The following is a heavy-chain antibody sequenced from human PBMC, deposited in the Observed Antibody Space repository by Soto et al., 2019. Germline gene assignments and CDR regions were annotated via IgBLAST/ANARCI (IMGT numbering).Heavy chain of an antibody. CDR2: IYTSGST. CDR1: GGSISSYY. D-gene: IGHD3-3*01. Sequence: PSETLSLTCTVSGGSISSYYCSWIRQPAGKGLEWIGRIYTSGSTNYNPSLKSRVTMSVDTSKNQFSLKLSSVTAADTAVYYCAREGDKYYDFWSGYYYYYYGMDVWGQGTTVTVSS. V-gene: IGHV4-4*07. CDR3: AREGDKYYDFWSGYYYYYYGMDV. J-gene: IGHJ6*02.